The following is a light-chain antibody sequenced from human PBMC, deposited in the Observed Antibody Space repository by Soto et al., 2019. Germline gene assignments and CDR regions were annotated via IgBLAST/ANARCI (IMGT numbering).Light chain of an antibody. CDR1: QSISSW. CDR2: DAS. J-gene: IGKJ1*01. Sequence: DIQVTQSASTLSSSLGAILTITCRASQSISSWLAWYQQKPGKAPKLLIYDASSLESGVPSRFSGSGSGTEFTLTISSLQPDDFATYYCQHHWTFGQGTEVDI. CDR3: QHHWT. V-gene: IGKV1-5*01.